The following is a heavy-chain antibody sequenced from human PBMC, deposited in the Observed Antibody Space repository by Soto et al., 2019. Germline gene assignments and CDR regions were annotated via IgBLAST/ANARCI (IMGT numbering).Heavy chain of an antibody. J-gene: IGHJ6*03. CDR3: AKAGLLWFGELFYYYYYYMDV. D-gene: IGHD3-10*01. CDR1: GFTFSSYG. Sequence: GGSLRLSCAASGFTFSSYGMHWVRQAPGKGLEWVAVISYDGSNKYYADSVKGRFTISRDNSKNTLYLQMNSLRAEDTAVYYCAKAGLLWFGELFYYYYYYMDVWGKGTTVTVSS. V-gene: IGHV3-30*18. CDR2: ISYDGSNK.